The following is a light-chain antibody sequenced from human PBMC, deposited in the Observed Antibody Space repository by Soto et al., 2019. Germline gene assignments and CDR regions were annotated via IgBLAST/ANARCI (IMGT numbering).Light chain of an antibody. V-gene: IGLV2-14*01. CDR2: DVS. J-gene: IGLJ1*01. CDR1: SSDVGAYDY. CDR3: RSYTSTSTGV. Sequence: QSALTQPASVSGSPGQSITISCTGASSDVGAYDYVSWYQQHPGKAPKLMIFDVSNRPSGVSNRFSGSKSGNTASLTISGLQAEDEADYYCRSYTSTSTGVFGTGTKVTVL.